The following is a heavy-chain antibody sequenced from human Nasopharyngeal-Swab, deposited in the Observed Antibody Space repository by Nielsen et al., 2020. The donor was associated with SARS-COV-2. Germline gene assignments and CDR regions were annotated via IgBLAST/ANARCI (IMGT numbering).Heavy chain of an antibody. J-gene: IGHJ4*02. Sequence: SGPTLVKPTQTLTLTCTFSGFSLSTSGMCVSWIRQPPGKGLEWIAQIYPSGSTNYNPSLRSRVTISIDTSKKQFSLKLHSVTAADTAVYYCARLDSRSSGDYWGQGSLVTVSS. CDR2: IYPSGST. V-gene: IGHV4-39*01. D-gene: IGHD6-6*01. CDR3: ARLDSRSSGDY. CDR1: GFSLSTSGMC.